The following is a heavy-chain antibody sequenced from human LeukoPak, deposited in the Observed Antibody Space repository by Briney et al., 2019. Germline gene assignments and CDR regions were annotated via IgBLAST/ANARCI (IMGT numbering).Heavy chain of an antibody. Sequence: PGGSLRLSCAAPGFTFSSYWMSWVRQAPGKGLEWVANIKQDGSEKYYVDSVKGRFTISRDNAKNSLYLQMNSLRAEDTAVYYCAREYCSGGSCYHGYWGQGTLVTVSS. V-gene: IGHV3-7*01. CDR3: AREYCSGGSCYHGY. J-gene: IGHJ4*02. CDR1: GFTFSSYW. CDR2: IKQDGSEK. D-gene: IGHD2-15*01.